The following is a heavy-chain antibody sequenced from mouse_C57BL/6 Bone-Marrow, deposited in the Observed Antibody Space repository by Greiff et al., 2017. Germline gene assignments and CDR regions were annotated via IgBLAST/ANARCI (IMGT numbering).Heavy chain of an antibody. J-gene: IGHJ2*01. Sequence: EVKLEESGGGLVKPGGSLKLSCAASGFTFSSYAMSWVRQTPEKRLEWVATISDGGSYTYYPDNVKGRFTISRDNAKNNLYLQMSHLMSEDTAMYYCAMDLGPDDFDYWGQGTTLTVSS. V-gene: IGHV5-4*03. CDR3: AMDLGPDDFDY. CDR2: ISDGGSYT. D-gene: IGHD3-1*01. CDR1: GFTFSSYA.